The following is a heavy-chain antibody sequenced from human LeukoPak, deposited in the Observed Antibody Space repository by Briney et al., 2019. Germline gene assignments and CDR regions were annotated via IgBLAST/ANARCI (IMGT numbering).Heavy chain of an antibody. D-gene: IGHD3-10*01. V-gene: IGHV4-34*01. CDR1: GGSFSGYY. CDR3: ARVRRKYYYGSGSYPGYFDY. CDR2: INHSGST. Sequence: SETLSLTCAVYGGSFSGYYWSWIRQPPGKGLEWIGEINHSGSTNYNPSLKSRVTISIDSSKNQFSLKLSSVTAADTAVYYCARVRRKYYYGSGSYPGYFDYWGQGTLVTVSS. J-gene: IGHJ4*02.